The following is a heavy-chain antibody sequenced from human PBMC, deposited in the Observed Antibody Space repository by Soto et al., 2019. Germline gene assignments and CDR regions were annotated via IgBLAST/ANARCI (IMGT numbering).Heavy chain of an antibody. V-gene: IGHV4-39*01. Sequence: ETLSLAWSVAGGFITSTIYYWGWIRQSPGKGLECIGNIYYDGSTFYNPSLTSRVTISVDTSKRQFSLRVSSVTAADTAVDYCARRGSASGRDWFDAWGHGTLVTVSS. D-gene: IGHD3-16*01. CDR3: ARRGSASGRDWFDA. J-gene: IGHJ5*01. CDR1: GGFITSTIYY. CDR2: IYYDGST.